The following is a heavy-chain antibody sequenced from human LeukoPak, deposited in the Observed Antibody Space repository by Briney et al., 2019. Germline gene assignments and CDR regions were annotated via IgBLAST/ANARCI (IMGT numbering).Heavy chain of an antibody. CDR2: ISSSGSTI. J-gene: IGHJ4*02. V-gene: IGHV3-48*03. CDR1: GFTFSSYE. Sequence: PGGSLRLSCAVSGFTFSSYEMNWVRQAPGKGLEWVSYISSSGSTIYYADSVKGRFTISRDNAKNSLYLQMNSLRAEDTAVYYCVRGYGSGSSHIDYRGQGTLVTVSS. CDR3: VRGYGSGSSHIDY. D-gene: IGHD3-10*01.